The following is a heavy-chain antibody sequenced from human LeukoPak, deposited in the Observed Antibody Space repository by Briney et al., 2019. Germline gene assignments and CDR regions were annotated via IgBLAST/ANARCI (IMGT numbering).Heavy chain of an antibody. Sequence: SETLSLTCAVYGGSFSGYYWSWIRQPPGKGLEWIGEINHSGSTNYNPSLKSRVTISVDTSKNQFSLKLSSVTAADTAVYYCARGLGYYDILTGYYSNWFDPWGQGSLVTVSS. V-gene: IGHV4-34*01. J-gene: IGHJ5*02. D-gene: IGHD3-9*01. CDR3: ARGLGYYDILTGYYSNWFDP. CDR1: GGSFSGYY. CDR2: INHSGST.